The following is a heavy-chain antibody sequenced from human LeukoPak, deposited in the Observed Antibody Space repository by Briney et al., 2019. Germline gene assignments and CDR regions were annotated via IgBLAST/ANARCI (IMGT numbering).Heavy chain of an antibody. D-gene: IGHD6-13*01. CDR1: GGSISSYY. J-gene: IGHJ5*02. V-gene: IGHV4-59*01. CDR2: IYYSGST. Sequence: SETLSLTCTVSGGSISSYYWSWIRQPPGKGLEWIGYIYYSGSTNYNPSLKSRVTISVDTSKNQFSLKLSSVTAADTAVYYCARDPSYSSSWFDRWGQGTLVTVSS. CDR3: ARDPSYSSSWFDR.